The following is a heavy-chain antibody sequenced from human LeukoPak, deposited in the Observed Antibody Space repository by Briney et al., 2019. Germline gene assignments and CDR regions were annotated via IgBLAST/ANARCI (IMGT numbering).Heavy chain of an antibody. CDR1: GGSFSGYY. CDR3: ARHTSGTYFNFDY. CDR2: IYYSGTT. Sequence: SETLSLTCAVYGGSFSGYYWGWIRQPPGKGLEWIGSIYYSGTTYYNPSLKSRVTISVGTSNNQFFMKLSSVTAADTAVYYCARHTSGTYFNFDYWGQGTLVTVSS. V-gene: IGHV4-39*01. J-gene: IGHJ4*02. D-gene: IGHD1-26*01.